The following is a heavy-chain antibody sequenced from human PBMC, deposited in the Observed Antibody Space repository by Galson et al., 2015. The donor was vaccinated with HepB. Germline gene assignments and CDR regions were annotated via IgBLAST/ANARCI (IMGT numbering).Heavy chain of an antibody. Sequence: SLRLSCAASGFTFSSYAMSWVRQAPGKGLEWVSAISGSGGSTYYADSVKGRFTISRDNSKNTLYLQMNSLRAEDTAVYYCAKDREYSSGWNVGFDYWGQGTLVTVSS. CDR1: GFTFSSYA. V-gene: IGHV3-23*01. CDR2: ISGSGGST. D-gene: IGHD6-19*01. J-gene: IGHJ4*02. CDR3: AKDREYSSGWNVGFDY.